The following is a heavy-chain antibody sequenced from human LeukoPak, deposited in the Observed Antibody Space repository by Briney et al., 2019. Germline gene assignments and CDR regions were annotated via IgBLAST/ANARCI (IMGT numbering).Heavy chain of an antibody. D-gene: IGHD3-22*01. V-gene: IGHV1-2*02. J-gene: IGHJ4*02. CDR1: GYTFTGYY. CDR3: AREGDSSGYYIMLDY. Sequence: ASVKDSCKASGYTFTGYYMHWVRQAPGQGLEWMGWINPNSGGTNYAQKFQGRVTMTRDTSISTAYMELSRLRSDDTAVYYCAREGDSSGYYIMLDYWGQGTLVTVSS. CDR2: INPNSGGT.